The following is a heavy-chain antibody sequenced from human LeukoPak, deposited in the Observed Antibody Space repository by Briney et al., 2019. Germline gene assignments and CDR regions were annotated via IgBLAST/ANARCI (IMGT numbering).Heavy chain of an antibody. Sequence: GGSLRLSCVGSGFTFSNYWLSWVRQAPGKGLEWVAHIKEDGSDQYYVDSVKGRFTVSRDNAKSSLYLQMNSLSAEDTAVYYCGRVMAVAYWGQGTLVTVSS. CDR3: GRVMAVAY. V-gene: IGHV3-7*01. D-gene: IGHD6-19*01. J-gene: IGHJ4*02. CDR2: IKEDGSDQ. CDR1: GFTFSNYW.